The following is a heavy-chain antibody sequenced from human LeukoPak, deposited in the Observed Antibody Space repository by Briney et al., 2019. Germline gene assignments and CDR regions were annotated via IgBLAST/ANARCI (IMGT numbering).Heavy chain of an antibody. CDR3: AKGDSDYYYDKYYFDF. V-gene: IGHV3-53*01. CDR1: GFTVSSNY. D-gene: IGHD3-22*01. Sequence: PGGSLRLSCAASGFTVSSNYMSWVRQAPGKGLEWVSVIYSGGSTYYADSVKGRFTISRDNSKNTLSLQMDTLRVEDTAVYYCAKGDSDYYYDKYYFDFWGQGTLVTVSS. J-gene: IGHJ4*02. CDR2: IYSGGST.